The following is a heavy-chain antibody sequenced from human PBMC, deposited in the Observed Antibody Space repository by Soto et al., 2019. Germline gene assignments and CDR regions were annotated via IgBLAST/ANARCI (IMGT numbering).Heavy chain of an antibody. J-gene: IGHJ4*02. CDR3: ARVTDY. Sequence: QLQLLESGSGLVKPSQTLSLTCAVSGGSISSGGYSWSWIRQPPGKGLEYIGYIYHSVSTYYNPSIKSRVTISVDRSKNQFSLRLSSVTAADTAVYYCARVTDYWGQGTLVTVSS. V-gene: IGHV4-30-2*01. CDR2: IYHSVST. CDR1: GGSISSGGYS.